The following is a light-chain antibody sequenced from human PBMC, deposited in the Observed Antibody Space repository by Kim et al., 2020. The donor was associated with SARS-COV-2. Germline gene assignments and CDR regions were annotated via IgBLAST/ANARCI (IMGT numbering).Light chain of an antibody. Sequence: STGERATLGSRASKSGNSSYLGWYQQKPGQGPRPHIFGASSSATGIPDRFRGSGSGTDFALTISRLEPEDFAVYYCQQYGSSTPYTFGQGTKLEI. V-gene: IGKV3-20*01. J-gene: IGKJ2*01. CDR3: QQYGSSTPYT. CDR1: KSGNSSY. CDR2: GAS.